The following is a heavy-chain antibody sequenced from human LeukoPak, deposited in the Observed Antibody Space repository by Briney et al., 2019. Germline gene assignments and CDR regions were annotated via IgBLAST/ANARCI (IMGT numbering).Heavy chain of an antibody. D-gene: IGHD6-13*01. V-gene: IGHV4-31*03. CDR3: AGAAWEYSSSWGRLDY. Sequence: PSETLSLTCSVSGGSISSGGSYWSWIRQHPGKGLEWIGYIYYSGSTYYTPSLKSRVSISLDTSKNQFSLKLTSVTAADTAVYYCAGAAWEYSSSWGRLDYWGQGTLVTVSS. CDR2: IYYSGST. J-gene: IGHJ4*02. CDR1: GGSISSGGSY.